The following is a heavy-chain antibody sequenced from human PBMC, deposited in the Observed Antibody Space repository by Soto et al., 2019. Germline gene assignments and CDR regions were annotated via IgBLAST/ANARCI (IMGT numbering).Heavy chain of an antibody. V-gene: IGHV4-59*12. CDR2: IYYSGRT. D-gene: IGHD2-2*01. J-gene: IGHJ5*02. CDR3: ARVPDR. CDR1: GGSISSYY. Sequence: SETLSLTCTVSGGSISSYYWSWVRQPPGKGLEWIGYIYYSGRTSYNPSLKSRVTISVDRSKNQFSLKLSSVTAADTAVYYCARVPDRWGQGTLVTVSS.